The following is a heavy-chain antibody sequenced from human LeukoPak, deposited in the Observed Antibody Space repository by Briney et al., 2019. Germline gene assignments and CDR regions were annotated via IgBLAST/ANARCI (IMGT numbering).Heavy chain of an antibody. D-gene: IGHD6-19*01. CDR3: ARILDSAWGELGY. CDR1: GYTFTSYD. J-gene: IGHJ4*02. CDR2: VNPNSGNT. V-gene: IGHV1-8*01. Sequence: ASVKVSCKASGYTFTSYDINWVRQATGQGLEWMGWVNPNSGNTGYAQKFQGRVTMTRNTSISTAYMELSSLRSEDTAVYYCARILDSAWGELGYWGQGTLVTVSS.